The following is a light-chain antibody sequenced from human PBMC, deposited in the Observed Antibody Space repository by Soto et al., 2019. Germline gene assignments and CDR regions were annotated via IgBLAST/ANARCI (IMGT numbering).Light chain of an antibody. J-gene: IGKJ1*01. CDR1: QTISRW. V-gene: IGKV1-5*03. CDR2: KAS. CDR3: QQYNTYPAT. Sequence: DIQMTQSPSTLSASVGDRVTITCRASQTISRWLVWYQQKPGKAPKVLIYKASSLESGVPSRFSGSGSGTEFTLSINSLEPDDFATYYCQQYNTYPATFGQGTKVEIK.